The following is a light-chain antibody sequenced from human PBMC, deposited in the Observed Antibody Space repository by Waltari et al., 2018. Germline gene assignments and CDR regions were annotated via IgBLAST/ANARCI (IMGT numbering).Light chain of an antibody. J-gene: IGLJ3*02. Sequence: SSLAPPSAVAGSPGQAVTNPLPGTRSGVGSQNSFPWYQATPGKAPKLLIYEDTKRPSGSSDRFSGSKSGNTASLTISGLQAEDEADYYCCSYAGRRTLVFGGGTKVTVL. CDR2: EDT. V-gene: IGLV2-23*01. CDR1: RSGVGSQNS. CDR3: CSYAGRRTLV.